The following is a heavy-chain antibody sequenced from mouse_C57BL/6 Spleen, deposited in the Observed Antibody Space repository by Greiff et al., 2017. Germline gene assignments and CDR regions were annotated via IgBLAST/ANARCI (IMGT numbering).Heavy chain of an antibody. J-gene: IGHJ1*03. CDR3: ARYYRKWGWYFDV. CDR1: GYTFTSYW. D-gene: IGHD2-12*01. CDR2: IDPTDGYT. V-gene: IGHV1-69*01. Sequence: QVQLQQPGAELVMPGASVKLSCKASGYTFTSYWMHWVKQRPGQGLEWIGEIDPTDGYTNYNEKFKGKATLTVDKSSSTAYMQLSILKSEDSAVNCGARYYRKWGWYFDVWGKGTTVTVSS.